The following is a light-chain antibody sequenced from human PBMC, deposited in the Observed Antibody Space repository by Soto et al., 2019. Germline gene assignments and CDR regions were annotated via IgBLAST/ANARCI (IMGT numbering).Light chain of an antibody. V-gene: IGKV3-20*01. CDR3: LRYGGSPRT. CDR1: QSVSSS. CDR2: DAS. Sequence: EFVLTQGPGTLSLSPGERATLSCRASQSVSSSLAWYQQKPGQAPRLLIYDASSRATGIPERFSGSGSGTDFTLTISTLEPEDFAVYYCLRYGGSPRTFGQGTKVEIK. J-gene: IGKJ1*01.